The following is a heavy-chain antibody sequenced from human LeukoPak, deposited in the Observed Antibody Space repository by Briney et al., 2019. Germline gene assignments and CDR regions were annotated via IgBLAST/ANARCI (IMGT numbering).Heavy chain of an antibody. CDR3: ARGLHGYCSGGSCYSDAFDI. Sequence: ASVKVSCKASEYTFTGYYIHWVRQAPGQGLEWMGWIDPNTGDPNYVQKFQGRVTMTRDTSISTAYMELSRLRSDDTAVYYCARGLHGYCSGGSCYSDAFDIWGQGTMVTVSS. D-gene: IGHD2-15*01. J-gene: IGHJ3*02. V-gene: IGHV1-2*02. CDR1: EYTFTGYY. CDR2: IDPNTGDP.